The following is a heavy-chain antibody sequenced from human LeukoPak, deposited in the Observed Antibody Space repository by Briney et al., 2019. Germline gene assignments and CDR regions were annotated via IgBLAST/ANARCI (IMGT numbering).Heavy chain of an antibody. D-gene: IGHD1-26*01. CDR2: INHSGST. CDR1: GGSFSGYY. Sequence: SETLSLTCAVYGGSFSGYYRSWIRQPPGKGLEWIGEINHSGSTNYNPSLKSRVTISVDTSKNQFSLKLSSVTAADTAVYYCARHPALSGTTHAFDIWGQGTMVTVSS. CDR3: ARHPALSGTTHAFDI. J-gene: IGHJ3*02. V-gene: IGHV4-34*01.